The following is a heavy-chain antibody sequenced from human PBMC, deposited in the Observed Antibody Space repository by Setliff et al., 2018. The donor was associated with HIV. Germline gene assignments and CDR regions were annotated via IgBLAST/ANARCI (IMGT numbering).Heavy chain of an antibody. J-gene: IGHJ5*02. V-gene: IGHV1-18*01. Sequence: GASVKVSCKASGYSFTTYAISWVRQAPGQGLEWMGWISGFNGNTKYGQNFQGRVTMTTDTSTSTVYMELRSLISDDTAVYYCARGVLITFGYQNWFDPWGQGTLVTVSS. CDR2: ISGFNGNT. CDR1: GYSFTTYA. D-gene: IGHD3-16*01. CDR3: ARGVLITFGYQNWFDP.